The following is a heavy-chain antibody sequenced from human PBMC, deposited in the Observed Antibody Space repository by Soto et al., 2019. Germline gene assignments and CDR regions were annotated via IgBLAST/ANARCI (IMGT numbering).Heavy chain of an antibody. J-gene: IGHJ6*02. CDR1: GFTFSSYA. D-gene: IGHD6-13*01. CDR2: ISGSGGST. Sequence: GGSLRLSCAASGFTFSSYAMSWVRQAPGKGLEWVSAISGSGGSTYYADSVKGRFTISRDNSKNTLYLQMNSLRAEDTAVYYCAKAIFTIVDAGSSWYYYYYGMDVWGQGTTVTVSS. CDR3: AKAIFTIVDAGSSWYYYYYGMDV. V-gene: IGHV3-23*01.